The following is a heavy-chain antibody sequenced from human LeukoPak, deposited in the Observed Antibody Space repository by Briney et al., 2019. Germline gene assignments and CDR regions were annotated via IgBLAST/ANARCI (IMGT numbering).Heavy chain of an antibody. V-gene: IGHV3-48*03. J-gene: IGHJ4*02. CDR3: AGTQRYCGGDCYSDY. CDR1: GFTFSSYE. Sequence: GGSLRLSCAASGFTFSSYEMNWVRQAPGKGLEWVSYISSSGSTIYYADSVKGRFTISRDNAKNSLYLQMNSLRAEDTAVYYCAGTQRYCGGDCYSDYWGREPWSPSPQ. CDR2: ISSSGSTI. D-gene: IGHD2-21*02.